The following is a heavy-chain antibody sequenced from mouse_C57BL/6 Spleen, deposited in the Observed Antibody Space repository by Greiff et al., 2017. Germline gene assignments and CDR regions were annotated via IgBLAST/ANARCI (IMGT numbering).Heavy chain of an antibody. CDR2: IDPENGDT. V-gene: IGHV14-4*01. Sequence: VQLQQSGAELVRPGASVKLSCTASGFNIKDDYMHWVKQRPEQGLEWIGWIDPENGDTEYASKFQGKATITADTSSNTAYLQLSSLTSEDTAVYYCTTNYCGSYWGQGTTLTVSS. CDR3: TTNYCGSY. J-gene: IGHJ2*01. CDR1: GFNIKDDY. D-gene: IGHD1-1*01.